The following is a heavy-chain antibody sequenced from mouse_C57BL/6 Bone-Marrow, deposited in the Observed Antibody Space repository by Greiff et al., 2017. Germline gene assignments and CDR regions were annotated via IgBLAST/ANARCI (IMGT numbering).Heavy chain of an antibody. Sequence: QVQLQQSGAELARPGASVKLSCKASGYTFTSYGISWVKQRTGQGLEWIGEIYPRSGNTYYNEKFKGKATLTADKSSSTAYMQFSSLTSEDSAIYYCARSGLRRTEYYFDYWGQGTTLTVSS. D-gene: IGHD2-4*01. CDR3: ARSGLRRTEYYFDY. CDR2: IYPRSGNT. V-gene: IGHV1-81*01. CDR1: GYTFTSYG. J-gene: IGHJ2*01.